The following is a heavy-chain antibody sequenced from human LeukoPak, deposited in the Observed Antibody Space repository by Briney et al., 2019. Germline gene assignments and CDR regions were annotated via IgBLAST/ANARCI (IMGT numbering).Heavy chain of an antibody. CDR1: GFTFTTYW. V-gene: IGHV3-7*01. D-gene: IGHD3-22*01. J-gene: IGHJ4*02. CDR3: ARGQLADSY. CDR2: IKPDGSEK. Sequence: GGSLRLSCAASGFTFTTYWMSWIRQTPGKGLEWVAKIKPDGSEKSYVDSVKGRFTFSRDNAKNSVFLQMDSLRVEDTALYYCARGQLADSYWGQGALVTVSS.